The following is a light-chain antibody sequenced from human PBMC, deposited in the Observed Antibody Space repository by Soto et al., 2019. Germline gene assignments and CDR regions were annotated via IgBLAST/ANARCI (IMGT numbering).Light chain of an antibody. CDR3: QSYDSSLRDV. CDR2: GNN. V-gene: IGLV1-40*01. CDR1: SSNIGAGYD. J-gene: IGLJ1*01. Sequence: QSVLTQPPSVSGAPGQRVTISCTGSSSNIGAGYDVHWYQQLPGTAPKLLIYGNNNRPSGVPDRFSGSKSGTSASLAITGLQAEDEVDYYCQSYDSSLRDVFGTGTKLTVL.